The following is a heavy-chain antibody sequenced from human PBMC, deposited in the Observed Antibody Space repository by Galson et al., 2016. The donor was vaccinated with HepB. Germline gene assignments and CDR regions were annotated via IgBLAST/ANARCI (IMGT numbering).Heavy chain of an antibody. CDR3: ARAAGAGATSTTYYFDY. CDR1: GYTFTTYD. CDR2: INPNTGNT. J-gene: IGHJ4*02. D-gene: IGHD5-24*01. Sequence: SVKVSCKASGYTFTTYDFNWVRQATGQGLEWMRWINPNTGNTGYAQKFQGRLTMTRSASMDTAYMELSSLESEDTAVYFCARAAGAGATSTTYYFDYWGQGTLVTVSS. V-gene: IGHV1-8*01.